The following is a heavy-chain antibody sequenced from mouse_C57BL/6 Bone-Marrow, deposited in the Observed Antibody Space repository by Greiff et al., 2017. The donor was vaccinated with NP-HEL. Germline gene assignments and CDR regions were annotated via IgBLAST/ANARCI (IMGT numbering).Heavy chain of an antibody. CDR1: GYTFTSYW. CDR2: IDPSDSYT. CDR3: ARWLLRGY. V-gene: IGHV1-69*01. D-gene: IGHD2-3*01. Sequence: QVQLQQPGAELVMPGASVKLSCKASGYTFTSYWMHWVKQRPGQGLEWIGEIDPSDSYTNYNQKFKGKSTLTVDKSSSTAYMQLSSLTSEDSAVYYCARWLLRGYWGQGTTLTVSS. J-gene: IGHJ2*01.